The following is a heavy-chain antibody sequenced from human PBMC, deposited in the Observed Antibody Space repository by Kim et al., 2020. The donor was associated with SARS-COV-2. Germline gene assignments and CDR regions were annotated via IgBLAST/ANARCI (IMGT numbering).Heavy chain of an antibody. J-gene: IGHJ4*02. Sequence: GGSLRLSCAASGFTFDDYAMHWVRQAPGKGLEWVSGISWNSGSIGYADSVKGRFTISRDNAKNSLYLQMNSLRAEDTALYYCASARSGWYEFDYWGQGTLVTVSS. CDR3: ASARSGWYEFDY. CDR1: GFTFDDYA. CDR2: ISWNSGSI. D-gene: IGHD6-19*01. V-gene: IGHV3-9*01.